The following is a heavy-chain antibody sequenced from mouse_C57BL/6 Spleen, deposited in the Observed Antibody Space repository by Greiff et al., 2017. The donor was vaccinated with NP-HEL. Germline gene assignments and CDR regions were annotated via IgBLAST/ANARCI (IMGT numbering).Heavy chain of an antibody. CDR1: GFTFSSYA. D-gene: IGHD2-4*01. V-gene: IGHV5-9-1*02. Sequence: EVMLVESGEGLVKPGGSLKLSCAASGFTFSSYAMSWVRQTPEKRLEWVAYISSGGDYIYYADTVKGRFTISRYNARNTLYLQMSSLKSEDTAMYYCTRDDYDGLFAYWGQGTLVTVSA. CDR3: TRDDYDGLFAY. CDR2: ISSGGDYI. J-gene: IGHJ3*01.